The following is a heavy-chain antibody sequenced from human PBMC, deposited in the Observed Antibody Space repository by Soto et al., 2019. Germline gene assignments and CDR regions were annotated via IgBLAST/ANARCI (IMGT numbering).Heavy chain of an antibody. V-gene: IGHV3-15*01. CDR1: GFTFSNAW. CDR2: IKSKTDGGTT. J-gene: IGHJ4*02. CDR3: TTDKQQLATYYFDY. Sequence: GGSLRLSCAASGFTFSNAWMSWVRQAPGKGLEWVGRIKSKTDGGTTDYAAPVKGRFTISRDDSKNTLYLQMNSLKTEDTAVYYCTTDKQQLATYYFDYWGQGTLVTVS. D-gene: IGHD6-13*01.